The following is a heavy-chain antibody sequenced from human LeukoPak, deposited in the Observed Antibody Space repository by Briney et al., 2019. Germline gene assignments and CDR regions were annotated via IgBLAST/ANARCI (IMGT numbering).Heavy chain of an antibody. V-gene: IGHV1-46*01. CDR2: INPSGGST. CDR1: GYTFTSYY. Sequence: ASVKVSCKASGYTFTSYYMHWVRQAPGQGLEWKGIINPSGGSTSYAQKFQGRVTMTRDTSTSTVYMELSSLRSEDTAVYYCASSPLYDFWSGPHFDYWGQGTLVTVSS. J-gene: IGHJ4*02. CDR3: ASSPLYDFWSGPHFDY. D-gene: IGHD3-3*01.